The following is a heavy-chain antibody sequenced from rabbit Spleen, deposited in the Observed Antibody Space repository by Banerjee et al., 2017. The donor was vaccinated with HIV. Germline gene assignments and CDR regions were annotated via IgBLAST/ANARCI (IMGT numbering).Heavy chain of an antibody. V-gene: IGHV1S40*01. CDR1: GFSFSSGHY. CDR3: ARDTGSSFSSYGMDL. J-gene: IGHJ6*01. Sequence: QSLEESGGDLVKPGTSLTLTCKASGFSFSSGHYMCWVRQAPGKGLEWIACIAAGSGGTTYYASWAKGRFTMSRTSSTTVTLQMTSLTVADTATYFCARDTGSSFSSYGMDLWGPGTLVTVS. CDR2: IAAGSGGTT. D-gene: IGHD8-1*01.